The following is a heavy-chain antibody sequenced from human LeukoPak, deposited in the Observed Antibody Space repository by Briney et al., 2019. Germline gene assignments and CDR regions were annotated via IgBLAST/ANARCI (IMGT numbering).Heavy chain of an antibody. Sequence: SETLSLTCTVSGGSISSCYWSWIRQPPGKGLEWIGYIYYSGSTNYNPSLKSRVTISVDTSKNQFSLKLSSVTAADTAVYYCARTVTTNYYYYYMDVWGKGTTVTVSS. CDR3: ARTVTTNYYYYYMDV. V-gene: IGHV4-59*01. CDR1: GGSISSCY. CDR2: IYYSGST. J-gene: IGHJ6*03. D-gene: IGHD4-17*01.